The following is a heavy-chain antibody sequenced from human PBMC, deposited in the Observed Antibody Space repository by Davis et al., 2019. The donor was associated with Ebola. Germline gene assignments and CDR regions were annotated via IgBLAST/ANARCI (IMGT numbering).Heavy chain of an antibody. V-gene: IGHV1-69*13. CDR3: ATGASTTGISYYYGMDV. D-gene: IGHD1-1*01. Sequence: AASVKVSCKASGGTFSSYAISWVRQAPGQGLEWMGGIIPIFGTANYAQKFQSRVTITADESTSTAYMELSSLRSEDTAVYYCATGASTTGISYYYGMDVWGQGTTVTVSS. J-gene: IGHJ6*02. CDR2: IIPIFGTA. CDR1: GGTFSSYA.